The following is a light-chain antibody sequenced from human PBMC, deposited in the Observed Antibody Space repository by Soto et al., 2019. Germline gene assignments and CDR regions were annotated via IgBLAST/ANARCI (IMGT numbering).Light chain of an antibody. CDR1: QSVSSY. CDR3: QLRST. V-gene: IGKV3-11*01. Sequence: EIVLTQSPATLSLSPGERATLSCRASQSVSSYLAWYQQKPGQAPRRLIYDASNRATGIPARLSGSGSGTDFTLDVSSLELVEIAIYYCQLRSTLGPGTKVDIK. CDR2: DAS. J-gene: IGKJ3*01.